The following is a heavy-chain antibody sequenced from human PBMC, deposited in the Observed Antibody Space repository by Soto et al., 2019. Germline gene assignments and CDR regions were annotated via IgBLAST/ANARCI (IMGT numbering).Heavy chain of an antibody. CDR3: AREAHGYSYGLNWLDP. Sequence: ASGAGSSRASGYTFTSYGIRWVRQAPGQGIEWMRWISAYNGNTNYAQKFQGRVPMTTDTSTSTAYRELRSLRSDDPAVYYCAREAHGYSYGLNWLDPWGQGTLVTASS. J-gene: IGHJ5*02. D-gene: IGHD5-18*01. CDR2: ISAYNGNT. CDR1: GYTFTSYG. V-gene: IGHV1-18*01.